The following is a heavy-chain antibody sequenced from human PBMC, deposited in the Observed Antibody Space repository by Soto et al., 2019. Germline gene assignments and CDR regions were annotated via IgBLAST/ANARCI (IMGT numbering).Heavy chain of an antibody. CDR1: GYTFTNYG. J-gene: IGHJ4*02. Sequence: QVHLVQSGAEVTKPGASVKGSCKASGYTFTNYGINWVRRAPGQGLEWMGWTSAHSGDTKYAQRFRDRVTMTTDTATTTAYLELRSLTSADTALYYCAWTITMRFLAPAHWGQGTPGTVSS. CDR3: AWTITMRFLAPAH. V-gene: IGHV1-18*01. CDR2: TSAHSGDT. D-gene: IGHD3-3*01.